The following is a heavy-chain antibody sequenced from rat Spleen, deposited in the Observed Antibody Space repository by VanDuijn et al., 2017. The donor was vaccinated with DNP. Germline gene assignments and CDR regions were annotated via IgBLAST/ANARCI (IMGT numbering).Heavy chain of an antibody. J-gene: IGHJ3*01. CDR1: GFTFSTAW. V-gene: IGHV6-6*01. CDR2: IKAKSNNYAT. CDR3: TRRGHTTGLNWFVY. Sequence: EVQVLESGGGLVQPGNSLKLSCATSGFTFSTAWMYWYRQFPEKRLEWVARIKAKSNNYATDYTESVKGRFTISRDDSKSSIYLQMDSLRSEDTARYYCTRRGHTTGLNWFVYWGQGTLVTVSS. D-gene: IGHD1-9*01.